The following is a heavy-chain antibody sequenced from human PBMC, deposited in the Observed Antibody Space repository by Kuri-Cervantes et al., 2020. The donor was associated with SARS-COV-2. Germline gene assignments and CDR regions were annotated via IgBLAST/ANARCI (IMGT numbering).Heavy chain of an antibody. Sequence: SETLSLTCTVSGGSISSYYWRWIRQPPGKGREWIGYIYYSGSTNYNPSLKSRVTISVDTSKNQFSLKLSSVTAADPAVYYGARQTTVIYYYMDVWGKGTTVTVSS. D-gene: IGHD4-11*01. J-gene: IGHJ6*03. CDR2: IYYSGST. CDR1: GGSISSYY. CDR3: ARQTTVIYYYMDV. V-gene: IGHV4-59*08.